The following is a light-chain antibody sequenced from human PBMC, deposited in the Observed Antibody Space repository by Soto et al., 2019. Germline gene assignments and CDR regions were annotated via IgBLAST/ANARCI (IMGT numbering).Light chain of an antibody. Sequence: DIQMTQSPSSLSASVGDRVTITCRASQSIRSFLNWYQQKPGKAPKLLIYAASSLQSGVPSRFSGSGSGTGFXLTXXXXXXXDSATYHCHQSXXXXXXFG. J-gene: IGKJ5*01. CDR3: HQSXXXXXX. CDR2: AAS. V-gene: IGKV1-39*01. CDR1: QSIRSF.